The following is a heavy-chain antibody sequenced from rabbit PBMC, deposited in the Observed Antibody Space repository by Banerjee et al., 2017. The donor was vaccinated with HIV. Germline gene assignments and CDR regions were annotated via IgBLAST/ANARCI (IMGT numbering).Heavy chain of an antibody. CDR1: GFSFSDNYW. CDR3: ANYGGDPNWGGALDF. D-gene: IGHD4-2*01. CDR2: IDTGTGDT. J-gene: IGHJ6*01. Sequence: QSLEESGGDLVKPGASLTLTCTASGFSFSDNYWICWVRQAPGKGLEWIACIDTGTGDTYYANWAKGRFTISKTSSTTVTLQMTSLTAADTATYFCANYGGDPNWGGALDFWGPGTLVTVS. V-gene: IGHV1S40*01.